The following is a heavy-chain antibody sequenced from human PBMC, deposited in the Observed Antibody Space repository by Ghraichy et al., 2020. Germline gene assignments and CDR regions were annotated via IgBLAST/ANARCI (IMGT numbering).Heavy chain of an antibody. V-gene: IGHV3-74*01. CDR3: ARAGYSSGWYYNYYYYMDV. D-gene: IGHD6-19*01. CDR1: GFTFSSYW. CDR2: INSDGSST. Sequence: GESLNISCAASGFTFSSYWMHWVRQAPGKGLVWVSRINSDGSSTSYADSVKGRFTISRDNAKNTLYLQMNSLRAEDTAVYYCARAGYSSGWYYNYYYYMDVWGKGTTVTVSS. J-gene: IGHJ6*03.